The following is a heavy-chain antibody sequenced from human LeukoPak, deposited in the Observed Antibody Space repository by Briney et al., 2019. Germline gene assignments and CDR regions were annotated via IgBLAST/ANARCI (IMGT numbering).Heavy chain of an antibody. V-gene: IGHV3-21*01. CDR2: ISSSSSYI. Sequence: GGSLRLSCAASGFTFSSYSMNWVRQAPGKGLEWVSPISSSSSYIYYADSVKGRFTISRDNAKNSLYLQMNSLRAEDTAVYYCARRDSSSWDYWGQGTLVTVSS. CDR1: GFTFSSYS. CDR3: ARRDSSSWDY. D-gene: IGHD6-13*01. J-gene: IGHJ4*02.